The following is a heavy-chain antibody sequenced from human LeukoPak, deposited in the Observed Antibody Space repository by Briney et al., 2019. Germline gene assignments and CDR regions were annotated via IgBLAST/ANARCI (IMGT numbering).Heavy chain of an antibody. V-gene: IGHV3-30*04. CDR3: ARPRPDYYDSSGYLYAFDI. D-gene: IGHD3-22*01. J-gene: IGHJ3*02. CDR1: GFTFSSYA. Sequence: GGSLRLSCAASGFTFSSYAMHWVRQAPGKGLEWVTVISYDGSNKYYADSVKGRFTISRDNSKNTLYLQVNSLRAEDTAVYYCARPRPDYYDSSGYLYAFDIWGQGTMVTVSS. CDR2: ISYDGSNK.